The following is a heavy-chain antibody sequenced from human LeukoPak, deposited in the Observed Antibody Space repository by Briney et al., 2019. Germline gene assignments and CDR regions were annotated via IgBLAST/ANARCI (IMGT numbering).Heavy chain of an antibody. J-gene: IGHJ5*02. CDR1: GYTFTSYD. CDR2: INPNSGNT. CDR3: ARASGSEGWFDP. D-gene: IGHD3-10*01. Sequence: GASVKVSCKASGYTFTSYDINWVRQATGQGLEGMGGINPNSGNTGYAQKFQGRGTMNRNTSISTAYVEVSSMRFEDTAVYYCARASGSEGWFDPWGQGTLVTVSS. V-gene: IGHV1-8*01.